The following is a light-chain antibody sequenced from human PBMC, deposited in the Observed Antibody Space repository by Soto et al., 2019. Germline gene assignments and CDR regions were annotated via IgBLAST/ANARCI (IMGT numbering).Light chain of an antibody. CDR1: SSDVGSYQL. Sequence: QPASVSGSPGQSITISCTGTSSDVGSYQLVSWYQQHPGKAPKLMISEVSKRPSGISDRFSGSKSGSTASLTISGLQAEDEADYYCCSYAGTSTHTVFGGGTQLTVL. CDR3: CSYAGTSTHTV. V-gene: IGLV2-23*02. CDR2: EVS. J-gene: IGLJ7*01.